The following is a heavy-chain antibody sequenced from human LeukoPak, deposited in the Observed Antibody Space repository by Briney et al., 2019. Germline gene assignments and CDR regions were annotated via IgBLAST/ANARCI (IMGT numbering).Heavy chain of an antibody. CDR3: TTDQPKYYDFWSGYRFGY. J-gene: IGHJ4*02. V-gene: IGHV3-15*01. D-gene: IGHD3-3*01. CDR1: GFTFSNAW. Sequence: PGGSLRLSCAASGFTFSNAWMSWVCQAPGKGLEWVGRIKSKTDGGTTDYAAPVKGRFTISRDDSKNTLYLQMNSLKTEDTAVYYCTTDQPKYYDFWSGYRFGYWGQGTLVTVSS. CDR2: IKSKTDGGTT.